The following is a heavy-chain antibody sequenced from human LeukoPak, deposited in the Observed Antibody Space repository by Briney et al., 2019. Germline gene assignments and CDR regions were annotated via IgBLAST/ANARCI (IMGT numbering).Heavy chain of an antibody. D-gene: IGHD2-2*01. CDR3: AKGDCSSTSCYAPADY. J-gene: IGHJ4*02. CDR2: ISGNGGGT. CDR1: GFTFRSYA. V-gene: IGHV3-23*01. Sequence: PGGSPRLSCAASGFTFRSYAMSWVRQAPGKGLEWVSAISGNGGGTYYADSVKGRFTISRDNSKNTLYLQMNSLRAEDTAVYYCAKGDCSSTSCYAPADYWGQGTLATVSS.